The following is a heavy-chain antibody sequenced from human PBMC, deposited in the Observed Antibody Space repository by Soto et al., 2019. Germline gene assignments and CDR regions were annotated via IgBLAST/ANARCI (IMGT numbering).Heavy chain of an antibody. CDR1: GFTFSSYA. CDR2: ISYDGSNK. V-gene: IGHV3-30-3*01. Sequence: AGGSLRLSCAASGFTFSSYAMHWVRQAPGKGLEWVAVISYDGSNKYYADSVKGRFTISRDNSKNTLYLQMNSLRAEETAVYYCARDQRLYSTYGYYYYYGMDVWGQGTTVTVSS. CDR3: ARDQRLYSTYGYYYYYGMDV. J-gene: IGHJ6*02. D-gene: IGHD4-4*01.